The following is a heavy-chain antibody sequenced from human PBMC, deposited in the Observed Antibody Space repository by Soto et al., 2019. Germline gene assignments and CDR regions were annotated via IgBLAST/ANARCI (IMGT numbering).Heavy chain of an antibody. D-gene: IGHD3-22*01. CDR3: VREGYYDSSGYYPGWFDP. J-gene: IGHJ5*02. Sequence: SVKVSCKASEDTLSSYAISWVRQAPGQGLEWMGGIIPFSGTANYTQKFQGRVTITADKSTSTAYMELSSLRSEDTAVYYCVREGYYDSSGYYPGWFDPWGQGTLVTVSS. CDR2: IIPFSGTA. V-gene: IGHV1-69*06. CDR1: EDTLSSYA.